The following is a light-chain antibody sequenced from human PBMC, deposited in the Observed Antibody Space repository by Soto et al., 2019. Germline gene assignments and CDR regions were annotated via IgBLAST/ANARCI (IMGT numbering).Light chain of an antibody. Sequence: IVLSQSPVTLSLSPGEIAALSCRASQTVSSNLDWYQQKPGQAPRLLIYGASSRDTGIPARFSGSGSGTEFTLTISSLQSEDFAVYYCQQYYNWPRTFGQGTRLDIK. V-gene: IGKV3-15*01. J-gene: IGKJ5*01. CDR2: GAS. CDR3: QQYYNWPRT. CDR1: QTVSSN.